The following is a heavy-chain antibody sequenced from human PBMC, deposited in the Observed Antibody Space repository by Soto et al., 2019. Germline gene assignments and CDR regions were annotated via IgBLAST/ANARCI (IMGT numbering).Heavy chain of an antibody. J-gene: IGHJ4*02. D-gene: IGHD3-22*01. CDR2: INHSGST. V-gene: IGHV4-34*01. Sequence: SETLSLTCAVYGGSFSGYYWSWIRQPPGKGLEWIGEINHSGSTNYNPSLKSRVTISVDTSKNQFSLKLGSVTAADTAVYYCARVSIAVHPYDSSGYPAALPDYWGQGTLVTVSS. CDR1: GGSFSGYY. CDR3: ARVSIAVHPYDSSGYPAALPDY.